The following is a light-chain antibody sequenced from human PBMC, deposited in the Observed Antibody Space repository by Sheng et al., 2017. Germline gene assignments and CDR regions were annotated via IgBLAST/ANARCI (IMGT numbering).Light chain of an antibody. CDR3: QVWDSSSDHWV. Sequence: SYVLTQPPSLSVAPGQTARISCEGDGVGTKNVHWYQQISGQAPVMVVYDDSDRPSGIPERISGSNSGDTATLTINTVEAGDEADYYCQVWDSSSDHWVFGGGTKLTVL. V-gene: IGLV3-21*02. J-gene: IGLJ3*02. CDR2: DDS. CDR1: GVGTKN.